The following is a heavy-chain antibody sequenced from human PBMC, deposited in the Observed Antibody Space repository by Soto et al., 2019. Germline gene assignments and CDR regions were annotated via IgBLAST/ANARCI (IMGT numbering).Heavy chain of an antibody. J-gene: IGHJ6*04. CDR3: ARGWFGPDV. CDR1: GFTLRGRS. Sequence: EVQLVESGGGLVQPGGSLRLSCAASGFTLRGRSMHWVRQAPGKGLVWVSGIDNAGTDSTYADSVKGRFTSSRDNAKKMLYLQMNSLRVEDTAVYYCARGWFGPDVWGKGTPVTVSS. V-gene: IGHV3-74*01. CDR2: IDNAGTDS. D-gene: IGHD3-10*01.